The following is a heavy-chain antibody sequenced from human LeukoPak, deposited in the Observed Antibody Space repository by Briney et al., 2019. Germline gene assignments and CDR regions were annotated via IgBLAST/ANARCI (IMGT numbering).Heavy chain of an antibody. V-gene: IGHV3-30*02. Sequence: GGSLRLSCVASGFIFSNYGMHWVRQAPGKGLEWVAAIQSDGSRNYYIDSVKGRFIISRDNPKNTVYLQMNSLRAEDTAVYYCAKDRARGGATDFDYWGQGALVTVSS. D-gene: IGHD3-16*01. CDR1: GFIFSNYG. CDR2: IQSDGSRN. J-gene: IGHJ4*02. CDR3: AKDRARGGATDFDY.